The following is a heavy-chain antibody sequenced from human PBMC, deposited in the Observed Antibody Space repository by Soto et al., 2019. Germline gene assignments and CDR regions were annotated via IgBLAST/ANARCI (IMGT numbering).Heavy chain of an antibody. CDR2: IYSGGST. CDR3: ARAATVTTGAFDY. J-gene: IGHJ4*02. V-gene: IGHV3-53*02. D-gene: IGHD4-4*01. Sequence: EVQLVETGGGLIQPGGSLRLSCAASGFTVSSNYMSWVRQAPGKGLEWVSVIYSGGSTYYADSVKGRFTISRDNSKNTLYLQMTSLRAEDTAVYYCARAATVTTGAFDYWGQGTLVTVSS. CDR1: GFTVSSNY.